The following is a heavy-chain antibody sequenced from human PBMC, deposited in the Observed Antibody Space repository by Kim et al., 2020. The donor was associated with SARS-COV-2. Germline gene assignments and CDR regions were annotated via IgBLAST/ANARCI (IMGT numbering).Heavy chain of an antibody. Sequence: SVKVSCKASGGTFSSYAISWVRQAPGQGLEWMGGIIPIFGTANYAQKFQGRVTITADESTSTAYMELSSLRSEDTAVYYCARDFAPEAYCGGDCYSNWGQGTLVTVSS. CDR1: GGTFSSYA. J-gene: IGHJ4*02. CDR2: IIPIFGTA. CDR3: ARDFAPEAYCGGDCYSN. V-gene: IGHV1-69*13. D-gene: IGHD2-21*02.